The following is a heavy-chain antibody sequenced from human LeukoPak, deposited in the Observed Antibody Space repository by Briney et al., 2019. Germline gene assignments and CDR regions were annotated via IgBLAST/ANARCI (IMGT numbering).Heavy chain of an antibody. CDR2: IYSGGST. Sequence: GGSLRLSCAASGFTVSSNYMSWVRQTPGKGLEWVSVIYSGGSTYYADSVKGRFTISRDNSKNTLYLQMNSLRAEDTAVYYCATGSYRYTNLFDYWGQGTLVTVSS. J-gene: IGHJ4*02. CDR1: GFTVSSNY. V-gene: IGHV3-53*03. D-gene: IGHD3-16*02. CDR3: ATGSYRYTNLFDY.